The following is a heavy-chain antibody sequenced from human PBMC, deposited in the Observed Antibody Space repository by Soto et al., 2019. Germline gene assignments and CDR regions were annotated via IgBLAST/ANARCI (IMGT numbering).Heavy chain of an antibody. CDR3: ARILGYCSSTSCYGWFDS. Sequence: SETLSLTCTVSGGSISSYYWSWIRQPPGKGLEWIGYIYYSGSTNYNPSLKSRVTISVDTSKNQFSLKLSSVTAADTAVYYCARILGYCSSTSCYGWFDSWRQGTLVIVSS. V-gene: IGHV4-59*08. J-gene: IGHJ5*01. D-gene: IGHD2-2*01. CDR2: IYYSGST. CDR1: GGSISSYY.